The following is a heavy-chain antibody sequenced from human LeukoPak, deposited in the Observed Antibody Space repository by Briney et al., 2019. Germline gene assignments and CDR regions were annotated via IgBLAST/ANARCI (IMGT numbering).Heavy chain of an antibody. J-gene: IGHJ5*01. CDR3: ARQVAVVEPTDPNWFDS. Sequence: PSETLSLTCNVSGDSIGRSTYYWGWVRQTPEKGLEWIGRIFYNGRTYYTPSLQSRVIMSLDTSKNQFSLRLTSVTAADTAVYYCARQVAVVEPTDPNWFDSWGQGTLVTVSS. CDR1: GDSIGRSTYY. D-gene: IGHD2-21*01. V-gene: IGHV4-39*07. CDR2: IFYNGRT.